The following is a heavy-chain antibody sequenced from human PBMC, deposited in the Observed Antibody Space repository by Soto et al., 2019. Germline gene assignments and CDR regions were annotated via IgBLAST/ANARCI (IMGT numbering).Heavy chain of an antibody. Sequence: HPGGSLRLSCDASGFTFSNYAMSWVRQAPGKGLEWVSALSGNGRSAYYADSMNGRFTISRDNSKNTLYLQMNSLRAEDTAVYYCAPKFRHGDYSQVFDYWGQGTLVTVSS. CDR1: GFTFSNYA. V-gene: IGHV3-23*01. CDR3: APKFRHGDYSQVFDY. J-gene: IGHJ4*02. D-gene: IGHD4-17*01. CDR2: LSGNGRSA.